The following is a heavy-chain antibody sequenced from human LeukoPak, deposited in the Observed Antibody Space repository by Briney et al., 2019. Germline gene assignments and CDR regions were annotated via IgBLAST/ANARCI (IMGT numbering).Heavy chain of an antibody. CDR3: ARSPGGYVLRYFDWSTGGCYFDY. D-gene: IGHD3-9*01. J-gene: IGHJ4*02. V-gene: IGHV3-48*04. CDR1: GFTFSSYS. Sequence: PGGSLRLSCAASGFTFSSYSMNWVRQAPGKGLEWVSYISSSSSTIYYADSVKGRFTISRDNAKNSLYLQMNSLRAEDTAVYYCARSPGGYVLRYFDWSTGGCYFDYWGQGTLVTVSS. CDR2: ISSSSSTI.